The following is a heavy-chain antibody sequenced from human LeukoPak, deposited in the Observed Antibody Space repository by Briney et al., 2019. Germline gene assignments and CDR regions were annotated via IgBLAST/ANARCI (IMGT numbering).Heavy chain of an antibody. D-gene: IGHD5-12*01. CDR3: ARDPEMATPWD. CDR2: IKQDGSEK. Sequence: GGSLSLSWAASGFTFSSYWMSWVRQAPGKGLEWVANIKQDGSEKYYVDSVKGRFTISRDNAKNSLYLQMNSLRAEDTAVYYCARDPEMATPWDWGQGTLVTVSS. V-gene: IGHV3-7*01. CDR1: GFTFSSYW. J-gene: IGHJ4*02.